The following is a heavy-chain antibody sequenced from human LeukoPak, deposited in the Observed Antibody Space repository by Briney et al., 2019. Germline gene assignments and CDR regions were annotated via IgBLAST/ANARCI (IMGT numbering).Heavy chain of an antibody. CDR1: GGSISSSSYY. V-gene: IGHV4-61*01. CDR2: IYYSGST. D-gene: IGHD6-19*01. Sequence: PSETLSLTCTVSGGSISSSSYYWSWIRQPPGKGLEWIGYIYYSGSTNYNPSLKSRVTISVDTSKNQFSLKLSSVTAADTAVYYCARDRSGSGWYPKAFDIWGQGTMVTVSS. CDR3: ARDRSGSGWYPKAFDI. J-gene: IGHJ3*02.